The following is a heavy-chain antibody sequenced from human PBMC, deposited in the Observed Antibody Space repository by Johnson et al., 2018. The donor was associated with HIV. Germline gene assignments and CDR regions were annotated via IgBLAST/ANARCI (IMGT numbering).Heavy chain of an antibody. Sequence: MQLVESGGGLVQPGGSLRLSCAVSGFTFSNHHMTWVRQAPGKGLEWVANINHDGSDKYYVDSVKGRFTISRDNSKNTLYLQMNSLRAEDTAVYYCARDYPYDRSPRGAFDIWGQGTMVTVSS. CDR3: ARDYPYDRSPRGAFDI. V-gene: IGHV3-7*01. D-gene: IGHD3-22*01. CDR2: INHDGSDK. CDR1: GFTFSNHH. J-gene: IGHJ3*02.